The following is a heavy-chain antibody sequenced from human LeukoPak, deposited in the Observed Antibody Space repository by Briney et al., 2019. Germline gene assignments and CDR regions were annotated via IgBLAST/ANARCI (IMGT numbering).Heavy chain of an antibody. J-gene: IGHJ6*02. V-gene: IGHV3-33*01. CDR2: IWYDGSNK. CDR1: GFTFSSYG. Sequence: GGSLRLSCAASGFTFSSYGMHWVRQAPGKGLEWVAVIWYDGSNKYYADSVKGRFTISRDNSKNTLYLQMNSLRAEDTAVYYCARVRAMVRGVIIIPDVMDVWGQGTTVTVSS. CDR3: ARVRAMVRGVIIIPDVMDV. D-gene: IGHD3-10*01.